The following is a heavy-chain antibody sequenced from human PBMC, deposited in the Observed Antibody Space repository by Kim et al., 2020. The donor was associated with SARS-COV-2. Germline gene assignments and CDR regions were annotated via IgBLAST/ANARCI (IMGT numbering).Heavy chain of an antibody. CDR1: GFTFSSYW. CDR2: IKQDGSEK. J-gene: IGHJ6*02. V-gene: IGHV3-7*01. D-gene: IGHD1-7*01. CDR3: ARDPLSPGPNYYYYYYGMDV. Sequence: GGSLRLSCAASGFTFSSYWMSWVRQAPGKGLEWVANIKQDGSEKYYVDSVKGRLTISRDNAKNSLYLQMNSLRAEDTAVYYCARDPLSPGPNYYYYYYGMDVWGQETTVTVSS.